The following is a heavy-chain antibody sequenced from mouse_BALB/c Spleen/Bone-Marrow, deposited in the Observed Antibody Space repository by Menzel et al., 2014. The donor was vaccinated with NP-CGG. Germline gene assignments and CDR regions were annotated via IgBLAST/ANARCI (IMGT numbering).Heavy chain of an antibody. J-gene: IGHJ1*01. V-gene: IGHV1-31*01. Sequence: EVQLQQSGPELVKPGASVKISCKASGYSFTGYYMHWVKQSHGNSLDWIGYIYPYNGVSSYNQKFKGKARLTVDKSSSTAFMELRSLTSDDSAVYYCESRGEYFDVWGAGTTVTVSS. CDR2: IYPYNGVS. CDR1: GYSFTGYY. CDR3: ESRGEYFDV.